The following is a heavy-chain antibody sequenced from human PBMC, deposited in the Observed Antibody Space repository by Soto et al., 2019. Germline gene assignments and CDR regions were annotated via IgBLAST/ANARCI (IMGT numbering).Heavy chain of an antibody. CDR2: IGTAGDT. CDR3: ARESNPITTLPPTPGLGLDV. D-gene: IGHD3-3*01. V-gene: IGHV3-13*01. CDR1: GFTFSNYD. Sequence: EVQLVESGGGLVQPGGSLRLSCAASGFTFSNYDMHWVRQATGKGLEWVSAIGTAGDTYYPGSVKGRLTINRENAKNSLYLEMNSLRAEDTDVDYCARESNPITTLPPTPGLGLDVWGPGTTVTVSS. J-gene: IGHJ6*02.